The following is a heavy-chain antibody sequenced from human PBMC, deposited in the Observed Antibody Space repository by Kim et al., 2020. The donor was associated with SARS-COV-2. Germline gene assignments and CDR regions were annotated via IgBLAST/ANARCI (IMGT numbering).Heavy chain of an antibody. CDR2: ISAYNGNT. Sequence: ASVKVSCKASGYTFTSYGISWVRQAPGQGLEWMGWISAYNGNTNYAQKLQGRVTMTTDTSTSTAYMELRSLRSDDTAVYYCARDLGIVVVVAPDVWGQGTTVTVSS. D-gene: IGHD2-15*01. V-gene: IGHV1-18*01. CDR1: GYTFTSYG. J-gene: IGHJ6*02. CDR3: ARDLGIVVVVAPDV.